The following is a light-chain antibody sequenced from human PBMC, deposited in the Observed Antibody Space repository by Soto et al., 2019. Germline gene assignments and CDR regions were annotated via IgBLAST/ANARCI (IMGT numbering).Light chain of an antibody. CDR3: LQDYSHPPT. V-gene: IGKV1-6*01. J-gene: IGKJ2*01. Sequence: AIQMTQSPSSLSASLGDSVAITCRASQAIKNDLAWYRHRPGTAPKLLIYAATALQSGVPLRVSGSGSGTDFTLTIRNLQPEDSATYYCLQDYSHPPTFGQGTRLEIK. CDR1: QAIKND. CDR2: AAT.